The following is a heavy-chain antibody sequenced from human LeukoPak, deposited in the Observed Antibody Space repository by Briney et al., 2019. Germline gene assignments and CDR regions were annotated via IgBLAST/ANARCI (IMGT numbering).Heavy chain of an antibody. CDR2: IYYSGST. CDR1: GGSISSYY. J-gene: IGHJ6*02. V-gene: IGHV4-59*08. Sequence: PSETLSLTCTDSGGSISSYYWSWIRQPPGKGLEWIGYIYYSGSTNYNTSLKSRVTISVDTSKNQFSLKLSSVTAADTAVYYCARTPLGSSGYHPIYYFGMDVWGQGTTVTVSS. CDR3: ARTPLGSSGYHPIYYFGMDV. D-gene: IGHD3-22*01.